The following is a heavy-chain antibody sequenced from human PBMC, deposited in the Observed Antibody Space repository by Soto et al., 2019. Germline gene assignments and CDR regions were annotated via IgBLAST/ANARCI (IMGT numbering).Heavy chain of an antibody. CDR3: ARKNSGYVNNWFDP. D-gene: IGHD5-12*01. CDR2: IYYSGST. Sequence: SETLSLTCTVSGGSISSGDYYWSWIRQPPGKGLEWIGYIYYSGSTYYNPSLKSRVTISVDTSKNQFSLKLSSVTAADTAVYYCARKNSGYVNNWFDPWGQGTLVTVSS. CDR1: GGSISSGDYY. V-gene: IGHV4-30-4*01. J-gene: IGHJ5*02.